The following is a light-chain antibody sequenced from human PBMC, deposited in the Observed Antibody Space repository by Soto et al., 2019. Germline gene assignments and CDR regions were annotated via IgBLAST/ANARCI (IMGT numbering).Light chain of an antibody. CDR1: RSDVGGYNY. Sequence: QSALTQPASVSGSPGQSITISCTGTRSDVGGYNYVSWYQQHPGKAPKLMIYDVSNRPSGVSNRFSGSKSGNTASLTISGIQAEDEADYYCSSYTSSTTLPYVYGTGTKLTVL. J-gene: IGLJ1*01. V-gene: IGLV2-14*01. CDR3: SSYTSSTTLPYV. CDR2: DVS.